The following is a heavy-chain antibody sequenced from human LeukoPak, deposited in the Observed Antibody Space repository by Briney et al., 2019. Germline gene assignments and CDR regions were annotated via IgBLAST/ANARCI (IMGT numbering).Heavy chain of an antibody. CDR1: GGSISSGGYY. D-gene: IGHD2-2*01. J-gene: IGHJ4*02. CDR3: ARARYQLLPTFDY. Sequence: PSEPLSLTCTASGGSISSGGYYWSWIRQPPGKGLEWIGYIYYSGVTYYTPSLESRVTMSVDTSKNQFSLKLSSVTAADTAVYYCARARYQLLPTFDYWGQGTLVTVSS. V-gene: IGHV4-31*03. CDR2: IYYSGVT.